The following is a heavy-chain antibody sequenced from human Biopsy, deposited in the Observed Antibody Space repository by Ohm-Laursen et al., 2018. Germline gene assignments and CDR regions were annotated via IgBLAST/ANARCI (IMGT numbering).Heavy chain of an antibody. V-gene: IGHV4-59*11. CDR1: GGSFTGHY. CDR3: ARDSGILNYGNFKYYHYYGMDV. CDR2: IYYSVMT. Sequence: SETLSLTCTVSGGSFTGHYWSWIRQPPGKGLEWIGHIYYSVMTNYNPSLQSRVSISVDTSRNQVSLTLSSVTAADTAVYYCARDSGILNYGNFKYYHYYGMDVWGQGTTVIVSS. J-gene: IGHJ6*02. D-gene: IGHD4-11*01.